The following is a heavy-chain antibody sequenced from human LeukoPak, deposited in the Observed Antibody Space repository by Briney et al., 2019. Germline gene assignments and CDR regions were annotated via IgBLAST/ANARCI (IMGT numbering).Heavy chain of an antibody. Sequence: KPSETLSLTCTVSGGSISSYYWSWIRQPPGKGLEWIGYIYYSGSTNYNPSLKSRVAISVDTSKNQFSLKLSSVTAADTAVYYCARDLVTVVTPLNGAFDIWGQGTMVTVSS. CDR2: IYYSGST. CDR3: ARDLVTVVTPLNGAFDI. D-gene: IGHD4-23*01. J-gene: IGHJ3*02. CDR1: GGSISSYY. V-gene: IGHV4-59*12.